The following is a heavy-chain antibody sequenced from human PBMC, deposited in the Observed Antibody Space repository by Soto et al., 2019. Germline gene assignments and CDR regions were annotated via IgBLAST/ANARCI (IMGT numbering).Heavy chain of an antibody. Sequence: EVQLLESGGGVVQPGGSRRLSCAAWGFTFSSYDRSWVGPAPGKGLEWVSAISGSGGSTYYADSVKGRFTISRDNSKNTLYLQMNSLRAEDTAVYYCAKANDYKVFWYFDLWGRGTLVTVSS. CDR1: GFTFSSYD. J-gene: IGHJ2*01. V-gene: IGHV3-23*01. D-gene: IGHD4-4*01. CDR2: ISGSGGST. CDR3: AKANDYKVFWYFDL.